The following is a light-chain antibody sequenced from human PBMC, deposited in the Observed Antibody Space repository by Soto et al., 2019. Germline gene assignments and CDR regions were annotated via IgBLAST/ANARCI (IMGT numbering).Light chain of an antibody. CDR3: QQYNSYSWT. CDR2: DAS. CDR1: QSISSW. Sequence: EIQMTQSPSTLSASVGDRVTLTCRASQSISSWLAWYQQKPGQAPKLLIYDASSWASGVPTRFSGSGSGTEFTLTISSLQPDDFATYYYQQYNSYSWTFGQGTKVEIK. V-gene: IGKV1-5*01. J-gene: IGKJ1*01.